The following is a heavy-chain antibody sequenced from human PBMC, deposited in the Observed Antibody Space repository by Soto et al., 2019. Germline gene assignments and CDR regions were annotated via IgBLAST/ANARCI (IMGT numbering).Heavy chain of an antibody. J-gene: IGHJ4*02. Sequence: QVPLVQTGAAAKKPRASVKVSCKASGYTFTTYGMSWVRQAPAQGLDWMGWISTYNGNTKYAERLQGRVTMTTDTTTSTAYMEPSSLRSADTALYFCARGPTDYYNNSGNYFLDYWGQGTLGTVSS. CDR1: GYTFTTYG. D-gene: IGHD3-22*01. V-gene: IGHV1-18*01. CDR2: ISTYNGNT. CDR3: ARGPTDYYNNSGNYFLDY.